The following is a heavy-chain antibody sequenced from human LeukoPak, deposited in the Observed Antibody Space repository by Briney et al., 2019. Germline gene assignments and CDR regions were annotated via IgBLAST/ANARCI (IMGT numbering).Heavy chain of an antibody. CDR3: ASGRWSPGAFDI. J-gene: IGHJ3*02. CDR1: GFTFSSYS. CDR2: ISSSSSYI. D-gene: IGHD2-15*01. Sequence: PGGSLRLSCAASGFTFSSYSMNWVRQAPGKGLEWVSSISSSSSYIYYADSVKGRFTISRDNAKNSLYLQMNSLRAEDTAVYYCASGRWSPGAFDIWGQGTMVTVSS. V-gene: IGHV3-21*01.